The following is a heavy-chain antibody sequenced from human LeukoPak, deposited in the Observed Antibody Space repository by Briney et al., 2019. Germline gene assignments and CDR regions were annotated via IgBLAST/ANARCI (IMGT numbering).Heavy chain of an antibody. CDR2: INPSGGRT. CDR1: GYTFTSYY. Sequence: ASVKVSCKASGYTFTSYYMHWVRQAPGQGLEWMGIINPSGGRTSYAQKFQGRVTMTRDTSTSTVYMELGSLRSEDTAVYYCARTVVPAAILTKQHWFDPWGQGTLVTVSS. CDR3: ARTVVPAAILTKQHWFDP. J-gene: IGHJ5*02. D-gene: IGHD2-2*02. V-gene: IGHV1-46*01.